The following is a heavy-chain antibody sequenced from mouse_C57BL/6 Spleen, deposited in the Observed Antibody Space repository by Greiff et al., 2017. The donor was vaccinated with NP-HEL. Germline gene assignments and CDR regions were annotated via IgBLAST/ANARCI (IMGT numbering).Heavy chain of an antibody. D-gene: IGHD1-1*01. CDR2: IYPGSGST. Sequence: QVQLKQSGAELVKPGASVKMSCKASGYTFTSYWITWVKQRPGQGLEWIGDIYPGSGSTNYNEKFKSKATLTVDTSSSTAYMQLSSLTSEDSAVYYCARGHYYGSSFDYWGQGTTLTVSS. V-gene: IGHV1-55*01. J-gene: IGHJ2*01. CDR1: GYTFTSYW. CDR3: ARGHYYGSSFDY.